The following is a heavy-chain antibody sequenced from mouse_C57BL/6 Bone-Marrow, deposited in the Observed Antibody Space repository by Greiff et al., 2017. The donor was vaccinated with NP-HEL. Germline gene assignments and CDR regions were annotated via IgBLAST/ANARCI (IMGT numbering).Heavy chain of an antibody. J-gene: IGHJ4*01. CDR1: GYTFTSYW. D-gene: IGHD1-1*01. CDR3: ARAITTVVYNYYAMDY. V-gene: IGHV1-64*01. CDR2: IHPNSGST. Sequence: QVQLQQPGAELVKPGASVKLSCKASGYTFTSYWMHWVKQRPGQGLEWIGMIHPNSGSTNYNEKFKSKATLTVDKSSSTAYMQLSSLTSEDSAVYYCARAITTVVYNYYAMDYWGQGTSVTVSS.